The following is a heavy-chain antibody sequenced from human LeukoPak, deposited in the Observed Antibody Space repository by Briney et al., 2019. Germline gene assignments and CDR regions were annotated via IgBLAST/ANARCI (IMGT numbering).Heavy chain of an antibody. D-gene: IGHD5-24*01. V-gene: IGHV1-69*05. Sequence: SVKVSCKASGGTFSSYATSWVRQAPGQGLEWMGGIIPIFGTANYAQKFQGRVAITTDESTSTAYMELSSLRSEDTAVYYCASEGGDGYSNHLFDYWGQGTLVTVSS. CDR3: ASEGGDGYSNHLFDY. J-gene: IGHJ4*02. CDR2: IIPIFGTA. CDR1: GGTFSSYA.